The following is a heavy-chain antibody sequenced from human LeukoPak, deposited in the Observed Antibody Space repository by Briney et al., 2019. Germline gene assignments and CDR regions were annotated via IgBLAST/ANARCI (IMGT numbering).Heavy chain of an antibody. Sequence: GSLRLSCAASGFTVSDNYTSWVRQAPGKGLEWIGESNHSGSTNYNPSLKSRVTISVDTSKNQFSLKLSSVTAADTAVYYCARVSSGVYFDYWGQGTLVTVSS. CDR2: SNHSGST. J-gene: IGHJ4*02. D-gene: IGHD2-15*01. CDR3: ARVSSGVYFDY. CDR1: GFTVSDNY. V-gene: IGHV4-34*01.